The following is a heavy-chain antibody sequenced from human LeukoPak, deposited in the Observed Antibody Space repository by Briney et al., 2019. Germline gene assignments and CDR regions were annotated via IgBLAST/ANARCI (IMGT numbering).Heavy chain of an antibody. D-gene: IGHD5-12*01. CDR2: IYHSGST. J-gene: IGHJ4*02. CDR1: GGSISSSNW. Sequence: SETLSLTCAVSGGSISSSNWWSWVRQPPGKGLEWIGEIYHSGSTNYNPSLKSRVTISVDKSKNQFSLKLSSATAADTAVYYCARLGYSGYDLVYWGQGTLVTVSS. V-gene: IGHV4-4*02. CDR3: ARLGYSGYDLVY.